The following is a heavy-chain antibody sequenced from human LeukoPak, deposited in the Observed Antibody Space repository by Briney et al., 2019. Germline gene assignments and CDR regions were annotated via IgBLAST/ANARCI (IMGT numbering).Heavy chain of an antibody. CDR3: ARANYYYDSSGYYAKNYYYYYMDV. V-gene: IGHV4-4*07. D-gene: IGHD3-22*01. J-gene: IGHJ6*03. CDR1: GGSISSYY. CDR2: IYTSGST. Sequence: SETLSLTCTVSGGSISSYYWSWIRQPAGKGLEWIGRIYTSGSTNYNPSLKSRVTMSVDTSKNPFALKLSSVTAADTAVYYCARANYYYDSSGYYAKNYYYYYMDVWGKGTTVTVSS.